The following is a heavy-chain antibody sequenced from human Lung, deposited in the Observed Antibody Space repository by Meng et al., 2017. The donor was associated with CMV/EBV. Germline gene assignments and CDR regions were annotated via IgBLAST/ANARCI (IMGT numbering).Heavy chain of an antibody. CDR3: TRADYYNLMGV. V-gene: IGHV4-30-4*08. Sequence: LSCTVSGASIDSDNYYWSWIRQPPGKGLEWIGYIYYSGSSFYNPSLKSRVILSLNMSKNQFSLYLSSVTAADTAVYYCTRADYYNLMGVWGQGTTVTVSS. CDR1: GASIDSDNYY. J-gene: IGHJ6*02. CDR2: IYYSGSS.